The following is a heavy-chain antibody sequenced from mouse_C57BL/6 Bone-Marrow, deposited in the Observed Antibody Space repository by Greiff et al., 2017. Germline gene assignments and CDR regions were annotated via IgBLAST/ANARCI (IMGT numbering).Heavy chain of an antibody. D-gene: IGHD2-1*01. J-gene: IGHJ2*01. V-gene: IGHV1-75*01. CDR2: IFPGGGST. Sequence: QVQLQQSGPELVKPGASVKLSCKASGYTFTDYYINWVKQRPGQGLEWIGWIFPGGGSTYYNEKFKGKATFTVDKSSSTAYMLLSSLTSEDSAVYFCASSGVYYGNYVVYFDVWGKGTTLTVSS. CDR3: ASSGVYYGNYVVYFDV. CDR1: GYTFTDYY.